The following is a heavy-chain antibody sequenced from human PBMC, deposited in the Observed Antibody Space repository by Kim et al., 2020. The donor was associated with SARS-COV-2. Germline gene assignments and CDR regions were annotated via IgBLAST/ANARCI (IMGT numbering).Heavy chain of an antibody. CDR1: GGSFSGYY. CDR3: ARETYSYGYGNY. Sequence: SETLSLTCAVYGGSFSGYYWSWIRQPPGKGLEWIGEINHSGSTNYNPSLKSRVTISVDTSKNQFSLKLSSVTAADTAVYYCARETYSYGYGNYWGQGTLVTVSS. V-gene: IGHV4-34*01. J-gene: IGHJ4*02. CDR2: INHSGST. D-gene: IGHD5-18*01.